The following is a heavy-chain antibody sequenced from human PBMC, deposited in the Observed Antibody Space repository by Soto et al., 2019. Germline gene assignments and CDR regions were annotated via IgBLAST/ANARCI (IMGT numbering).Heavy chain of an antibody. CDR3: AREGYSYGSKFLQY. D-gene: IGHD5-18*01. V-gene: IGHV3-53*01. Sequence: EVQLVESGGGLIQPGGSLRLSCAASGFPVSSNYMNWVRQAPGKGLEWVSIIYSGGITYYADSVKGRFTISRDNSKNPVSLQMNNLRAEGTGVYFWAREGYSYGSKFLQYWGQGTLVTVSS. CDR2: IYSGGIT. CDR1: GFPVSSNY. J-gene: IGHJ1*01.